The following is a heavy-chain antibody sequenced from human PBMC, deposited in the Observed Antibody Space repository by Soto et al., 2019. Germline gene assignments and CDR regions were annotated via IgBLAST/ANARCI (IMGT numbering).Heavy chain of an antibody. D-gene: IGHD2-21*02. V-gene: IGHV3-33*06. CDR3: VKDHCGGDCYSDPYFDY. Sequence: QVQLVESGGGVVQPGRSLRLSCAASGFKFTTYGLHWVRQAPGKGLEWVAVIWYDGSNQYYADSVKGRFTISRDNSKNILYLETNSVRVEDTAVYYCVKDHCGGDCYSDPYFDYWGQGTLVTVSS. J-gene: IGHJ4*02. CDR1: GFKFTTYG. CDR2: IWYDGSNQ.